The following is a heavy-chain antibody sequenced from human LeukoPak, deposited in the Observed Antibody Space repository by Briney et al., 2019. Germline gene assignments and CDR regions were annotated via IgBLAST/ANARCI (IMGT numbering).Heavy chain of an antibody. J-gene: IGHJ4*02. CDR1: GFTFSDYY. CDR2: ISSSGSTI. CDR3: ARSAYCSSTSCYIPFDY. V-gene: IGHV3-11*04. D-gene: IGHD2-2*02. Sequence: PGGSLRLSCAASGFTFSDYYMSWIRQAPGKGLEWVSYISSSGSTIYYADSVKGRFTISRDNAKNSLYLQMNSLRAEDTAVYYCARSAYCSSTSCYIPFDYWGQGTLVTVSS.